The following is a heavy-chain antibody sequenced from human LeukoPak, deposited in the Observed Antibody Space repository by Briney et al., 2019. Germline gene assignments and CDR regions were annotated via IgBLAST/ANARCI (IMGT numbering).Heavy chain of an antibody. CDR1: GFTFSNSW. J-gene: IGHJ4*02. CDR2: IKQDESAK. Sequence: EGCLRLSCAASGFTFSNSWMAWVRQAPGQGLEWVANIKQDESAKHYSDSVKGRFTISRDNAKNSLFLQMNGLRAEDSALYYCARDTDGSLDYWGQGTLVTVSS. V-gene: IGHV3-7*01. D-gene: IGHD5-24*01. CDR3: ARDTDGSLDY.